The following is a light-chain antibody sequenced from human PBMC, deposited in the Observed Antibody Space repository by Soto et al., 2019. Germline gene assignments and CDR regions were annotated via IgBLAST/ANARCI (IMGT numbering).Light chain of an antibody. V-gene: IGLV4-69*01. CDR2: VDSDGSL. Sequence: QLVLTQSPSASASLGASVTLTCTLSSGHNNYAIAWYQQQSEKGPRYLMKVDSDGSLRKGDGIPDRFSGSNSWAERYLTSSSLQSEDEADYYCQTWGPGIWVFGGGTRVTVL. CDR3: QTWGPGIWV. J-gene: IGLJ3*02. CDR1: SGHNNYA.